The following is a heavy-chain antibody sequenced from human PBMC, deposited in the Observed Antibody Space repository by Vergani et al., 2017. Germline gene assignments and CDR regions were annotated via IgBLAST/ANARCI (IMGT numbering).Heavy chain of an antibody. V-gene: IGHV3-33*01. Sequence: QVQLVESGGGVVQPGRSLRLSCTSSGFTFSTYAMHWVRQAPGKGLEWVAIIYYDGSKKYYVDSVKGRFTISRDNSRNTLDLLMSSLRAEDTAIYYCVREXSYCGSTTCRNPSYVYYYHMDVWGEGTTVTVSS. D-gene: IGHD2-21*01. CDR3: VREXSYCGSTTCRNPSYVYYYHMDV. CDR2: IYYDGSKK. J-gene: IGHJ6*03. CDR1: GFTFSTYA.